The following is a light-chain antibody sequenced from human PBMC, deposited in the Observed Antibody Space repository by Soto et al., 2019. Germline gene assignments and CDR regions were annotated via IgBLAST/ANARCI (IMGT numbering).Light chain of an antibody. V-gene: IGLV2-8*01. J-gene: IGLJ2*01. CDR1: SSDVGKYDY. Sequence: QSALTQPPSASGSPGQSVTISCTGTSSDVGKYDYVSWFQHHPGKAPKLLIYRNTQRPSGVPDRFSGSKSGASASLAISGLQSEDEADYYCASWDDSLDVVVFGGGTKLTVL. CDR2: RNT. CDR3: ASWDDSLDVVV.